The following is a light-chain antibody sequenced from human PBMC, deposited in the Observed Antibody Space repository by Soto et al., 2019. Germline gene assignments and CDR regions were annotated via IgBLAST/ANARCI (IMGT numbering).Light chain of an antibody. Sequence: QSVPTQPPAATGSPGQSVTISCTGTKNDIGVYDFVSWYQRHPAKAPRLIIYEVVQRPSGVPDRFSGSKSGNTASLTVSGLQAADEAGYFCKSYAGSNSDVFGSGT. V-gene: IGLV2-8*01. CDR2: EVV. J-gene: IGLJ1*01. CDR1: KNDIGVYDF. CDR3: KSYAGSNSDV.